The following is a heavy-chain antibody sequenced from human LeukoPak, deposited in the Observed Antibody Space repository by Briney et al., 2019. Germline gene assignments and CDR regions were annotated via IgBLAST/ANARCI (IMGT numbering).Heavy chain of an antibody. J-gene: IGHJ5*02. Sequence: GGSLRLSCAASGFTFSSYSMNWVRQAPGKGLEWVSSISSSSSYIYYADSVKGRFTISRDNAKNSLYLQMNSLKTEDTAVYYCTTDPYSGYADNWFDPWGQGTLVTVSS. V-gene: IGHV3-21*03. CDR3: TTDPYSGYADNWFDP. CDR1: GFTFSSYS. D-gene: IGHD5-12*01. CDR2: ISSSSSYI.